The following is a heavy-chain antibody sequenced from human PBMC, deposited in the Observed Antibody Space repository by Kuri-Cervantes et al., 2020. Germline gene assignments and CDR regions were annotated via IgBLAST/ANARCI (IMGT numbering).Heavy chain of an antibody. CDR1: GYTFTGNY. D-gene: IGHD3-22*01. CDR3: ARVHSSGYYYTYYYGMDV. CDR2: INPNSGDT. Sequence: ASVKVSCKASGYTFTGNYIHWVRQAPGQGLEWMGWINPNSGDTNYAQKFQGRVTMTRDTSISTAYMELRSLRSDDTAVYYCARVHSSGYYYTYYYGMDVWGQGTTVTVSS. V-gene: IGHV1-2*02. J-gene: IGHJ6*02.